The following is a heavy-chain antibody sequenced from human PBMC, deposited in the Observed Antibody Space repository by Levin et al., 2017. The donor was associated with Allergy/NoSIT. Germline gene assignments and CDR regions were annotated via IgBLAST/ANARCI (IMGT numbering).Heavy chain of an antibody. V-gene: IGHV4-39*01. CDR2: IYYSGST. CDR1: GGSISSSSYY. D-gene: IGHD3-9*01. CDR3: ARVAHYDILIFDY. J-gene: IGHJ4*02. Sequence: SETLSLTCTVSGGSISSSSYYWGWIRQPPGKGLEWIGSIYYSGSTYYNPSLKSRVTISVDTSKNQFSLKLSSVTAADTAVYYCARVAHYDILIFDYWGQGTLVTVSS.